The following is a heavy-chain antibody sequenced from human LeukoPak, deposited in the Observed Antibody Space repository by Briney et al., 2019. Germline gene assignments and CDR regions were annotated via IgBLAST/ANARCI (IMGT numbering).Heavy chain of an antibody. V-gene: IGHV3-23*01. Sequence: GGSLRLSCAASGFTFSDYALGWVRQAPGRGLEGVATLNGSGAGTYYSDSVQGRFTISRDNSKRTLFLQMNSLRAEDTAFYYCAKAELGVDTFFDYWGQGTLVTVSS. D-gene: IGHD3-3*01. J-gene: IGHJ4*02. CDR2: LNGSGAGT. CDR1: GFTFSDYA. CDR3: AKAELGVDTFFDY.